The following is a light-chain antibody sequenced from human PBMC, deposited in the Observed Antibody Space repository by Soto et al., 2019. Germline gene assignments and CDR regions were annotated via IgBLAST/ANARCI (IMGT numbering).Light chain of an antibody. V-gene: IGLV1-47*01. CDR2: RNN. CDR3: AAWDDSLKSVV. J-gene: IGLJ2*01. CDR1: SSNIGSNY. Sequence: QSVLTQAPSASGAPGQRVTISCSGASSNIGSNYVYWYQQFLGTAPKLLILRNNQRPSGVPDRFSGSKSGTSASLAISGLRSEDEADYHCAAWDDSLKSVVFGGGTKLTVL.